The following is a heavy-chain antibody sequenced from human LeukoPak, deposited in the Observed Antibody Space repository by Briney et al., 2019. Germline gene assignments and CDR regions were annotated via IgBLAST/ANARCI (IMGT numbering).Heavy chain of an antibody. Sequence: GGSLRLSCAASTLNFSDRGMDWVRQAPGRGLEWVSTINPSGGRTFYADSVRGRFTISRDNSRNTVYLQLSSLRVEDTAIYYCAIDQPHAASWFDPWGQGTLVTVSS. J-gene: IGHJ5*02. D-gene: IGHD2-2*01. V-gene: IGHV3-23*01. CDR3: AIDQPHAASWFDP. CDR1: TLNFSDRG. CDR2: INPSGGRT.